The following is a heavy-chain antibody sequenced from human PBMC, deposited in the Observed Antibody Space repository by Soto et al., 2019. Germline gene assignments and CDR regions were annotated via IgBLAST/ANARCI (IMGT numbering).Heavy chain of an antibody. V-gene: IGHV1-69*08. D-gene: IGHD1-26*01. J-gene: IGHJ3*02. Sequence: QVQLVQSGAEVKKPGSSVKVSCKASGGTFSSYTISWVRQAPGQGLEWMGRIIHILGIANYAQKFQGRVTIPADKATSTAYMEQSSLRSEDTAVCYGARDIVGATPAFDILGQGTMVTVSS. CDR3: ARDIVGATPAFDI. CDR2: IIHILGIA. CDR1: GGTFSSYT.